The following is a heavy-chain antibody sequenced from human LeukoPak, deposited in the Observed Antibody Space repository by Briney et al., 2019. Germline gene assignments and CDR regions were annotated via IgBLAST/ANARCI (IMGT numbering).Heavy chain of an antibody. Sequence: ASVKVPCXASGYTFTGYYMHWVRQAPGQGLEWMGRINPNSGGTSYAQKFQGRVTMTRDTSISTAYMELSRLRSDDTAVYYCARYYYDSSGYYWYFDYWGQGTLVTVSS. CDR3: ARYYYDSSGYYWYFDY. CDR1: GYTFTGYY. J-gene: IGHJ4*02. V-gene: IGHV1-2*06. D-gene: IGHD3-22*01. CDR2: INPNSGGT.